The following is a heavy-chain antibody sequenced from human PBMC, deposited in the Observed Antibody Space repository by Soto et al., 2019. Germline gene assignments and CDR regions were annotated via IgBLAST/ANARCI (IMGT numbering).Heavy chain of an antibody. J-gene: IGHJ4*02. CDR2: ISAYNGNT. Sequence: ASVKVSCKASGYTFTSYGISSARQAPGQGLEWMGWISAYNGNTNYAQKLQGRVTMTTDTSTSTAYMELRSLRSDDTAVYYSALSYSSSWWYFDYWGQGTLVTVSS. CDR3: ALSYSSSWWYFDY. D-gene: IGHD6-13*01. CDR1: GYTFTSYG. V-gene: IGHV1-18*01.